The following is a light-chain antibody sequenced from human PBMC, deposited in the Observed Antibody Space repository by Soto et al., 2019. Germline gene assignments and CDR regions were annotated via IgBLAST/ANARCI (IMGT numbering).Light chain of an antibody. CDR2: DAS. CDR3: QQRSSWPPT. CDR1: QNIISN. Sequence: EIVMTQSPGTLSVSPGERATLSCRASQNIISNLAWYQQRPGQAPRLLIYDASNRATGVPARFSGSGSGTDFTLTISSLEPEDFAVYYCQQRSSWPPTFGQGTRLEIK. V-gene: IGKV3-11*01. J-gene: IGKJ5*01.